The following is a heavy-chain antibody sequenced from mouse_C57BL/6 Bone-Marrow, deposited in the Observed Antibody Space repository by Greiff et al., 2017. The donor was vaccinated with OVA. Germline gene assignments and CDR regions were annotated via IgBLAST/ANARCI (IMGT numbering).Heavy chain of an antibody. Sequence: VQLVESGPGLVAPSQSLSITCTVSGFSLTSYAISWVRQPPGKGLEWLGVIWTGGGTTYNSALKSRLSISKDNSKSQVFLKMNSLQTDDTARYYCARASPYYNDSLYYLDYWGQGTTLTVSS. V-gene: IGHV2-9-1*01. J-gene: IGHJ2*01. CDR3: ARASPYYNDSLYYLDY. CDR1: GFSLTSYA. CDR2: IWTGGGT. D-gene: IGHD1-1*01.